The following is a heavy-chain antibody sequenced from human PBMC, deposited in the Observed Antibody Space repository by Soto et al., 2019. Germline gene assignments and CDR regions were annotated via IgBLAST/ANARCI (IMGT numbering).Heavy chain of an antibody. D-gene: IGHD3-3*01. CDR2: IKQDGSEK. J-gene: IGHJ4*02. CDR3: ASDGYYDFWSGYRPFDY. Sequence: GGSLRLSCAASGFTFSSYWMSWVRQAPGKGLEWVANIKQDGSEKYYVDSVKGRFTISRDNAKNSLYLQMNSLRAEDTAVYYCASDGYYDFWSGYRPFDYWGQGTLVTVSS. V-gene: IGHV3-7*03. CDR1: GFTFSSYW.